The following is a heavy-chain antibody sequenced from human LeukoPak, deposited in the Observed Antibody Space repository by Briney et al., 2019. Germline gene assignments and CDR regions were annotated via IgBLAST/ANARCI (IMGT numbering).Heavy chain of an antibody. D-gene: IGHD7-27*01. CDR2: ISSDGSST. Sequence: GGSLRLSCAASGFSFSSYWVHWVRQAPGKGLVWVSRISSDGSSTTYADSVKGRFTISRDNAKNTVYLQMNSLRAEDTAVYYCARDIALGRIEYWGQGTLVTVSS. CDR1: GFSFSSYW. CDR3: ARDIALGRIEY. J-gene: IGHJ4*02. V-gene: IGHV3-74*03.